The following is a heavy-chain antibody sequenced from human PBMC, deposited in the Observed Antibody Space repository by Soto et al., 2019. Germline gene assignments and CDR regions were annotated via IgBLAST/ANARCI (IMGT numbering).Heavy chain of an antibody. D-gene: IGHD3-3*01. Sequence: PSETLSLTCAVYGGSFGGYYWSWIRQPPGKGLEWIGESKHRGSTNYNPSLKSRVTISVDTSKNQFSLKLSSVTAADTAVYYCARGGFWSGRPGVFLEYWGQGILVTVSS. CDR3: ARGGFWSGRPGVFLEY. CDR1: GGSFGGYY. CDR2: SKHRGST. V-gene: IGHV4-34*01. J-gene: IGHJ4*02.